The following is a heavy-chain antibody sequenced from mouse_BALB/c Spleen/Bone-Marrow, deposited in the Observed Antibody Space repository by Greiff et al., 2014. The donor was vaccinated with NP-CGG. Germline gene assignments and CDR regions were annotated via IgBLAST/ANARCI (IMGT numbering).Heavy chain of an antibody. D-gene: IGHD1-1*02. CDR3: AREGYYGGPFAY. Sequence: VQLVESGAELAKPGASVKMSCKASGYTFTSYWMHWVKQRPGQGLEWIGYINPSTGYTEYNQKFKDKATLTADKSSSTAYMRLSSLTSEDSAVYYCAREGYYGGPFAYWGQGTLVTVSA. CDR1: GYTFTSYW. J-gene: IGHJ3*01. CDR2: INPSTGYT. V-gene: IGHV1-7*01.